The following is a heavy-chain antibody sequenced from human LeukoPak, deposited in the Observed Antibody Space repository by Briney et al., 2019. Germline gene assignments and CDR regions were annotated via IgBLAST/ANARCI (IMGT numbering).Heavy chain of an antibody. CDR1: GFTFSSYW. Sequence: GGSLRLSCAASGFTFSSYWMSWVRQAPGKGLEWVANIKQDGSEKYYVDSVKGRFTISRDNAKNSLYLQMNSLRAEDTAVYYCAKVEGLGSGYLDYWGQGTLVTVSS. V-gene: IGHV3-7*03. D-gene: IGHD3-3*01. CDR3: AKVEGLGSGYLDY. J-gene: IGHJ4*02. CDR2: IKQDGSEK.